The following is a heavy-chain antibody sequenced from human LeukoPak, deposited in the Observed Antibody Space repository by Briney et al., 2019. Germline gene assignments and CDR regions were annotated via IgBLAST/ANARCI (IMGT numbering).Heavy chain of an antibody. CDR3: ARVGASYYESSGYRYYYFMDV. Sequence: ASVKVSCKASGGTFSSYNFSWLRQAPGQGLEWMGGIIPIFGTANYAQKFQGRVTITTDESTSTAYMELSSLRAEDTAVYYCARVGASYYESSGYRYYYFMDVWGKGTTVTVSS. CDR1: GGTFSSYN. D-gene: IGHD3-22*01. CDR2: IIPIFGTA. V-gene: IGHV1-69*05. J-gene: IGHJ6*03.